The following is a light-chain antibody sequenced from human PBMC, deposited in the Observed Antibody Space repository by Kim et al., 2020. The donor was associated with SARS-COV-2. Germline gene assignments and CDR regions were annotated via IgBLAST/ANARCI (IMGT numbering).Light chain of an antibody. CDR2: KIS. Sequence: PASISCRFSQSLVDSDENTFLNWFQQRPGQSPRRLIYKISDRDFGVPDRFSGSGSGTDFTLKISRVEAEDVGVYYCMQGTHWPLTFGQGTKVDIK. CDR3: MQGTHWPLT. J-gene: IGKJ1*01. V-gene: IGKV2-30*01. CDR1: QSLVDSDENTF.